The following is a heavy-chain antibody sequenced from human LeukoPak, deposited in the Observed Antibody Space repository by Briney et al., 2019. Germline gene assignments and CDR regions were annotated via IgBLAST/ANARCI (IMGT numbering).Heavy chain of an antibody. Sequence: ASVKVSCKASGYTFTGYYMHWVRQAPGQGLEWMGWINPNSGGTNYAQKFQGWVTMTRDTSISTAYMELSRLRSDDTAVYYCARGGYCSGGSCYTAAGAFDIWGQGTMVTVSS. CDR1: GYTFTGYY. CDR2: INPNSGGT. V-gene: IGHV1-2*04. CDR3: ARGGYCSGGSCYTAAGAFDI. J-gene: IGHJ3*02. D-gene: IGHD2-15*01.